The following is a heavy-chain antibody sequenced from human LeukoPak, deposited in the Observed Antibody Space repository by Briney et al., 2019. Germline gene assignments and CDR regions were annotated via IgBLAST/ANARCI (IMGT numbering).Heavy chain of an antibody. D-gene: IGHD3-22*01. CDR3: ARDSPYYYDSSGYHWSY. Sequence: PSETLSLTCTVSGGSISSSSYYWGWIRQPPGKGLEWIGSIYYSGSTYYNPSLKSRVTISVDTSKNQFSLKLSSVTAADTAVYYCARDSPYYYDSSGYHWSYWGQGTLVTVSS. CDR2: IYYSGST. J-gene: IGHJ4*02. CDR1: GGSISSSSYY. V-gene: IGHV4-39*07.